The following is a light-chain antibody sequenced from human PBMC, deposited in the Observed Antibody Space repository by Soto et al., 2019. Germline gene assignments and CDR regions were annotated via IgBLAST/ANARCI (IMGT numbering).Light chain of an antibody. J-gene: IGKJ1*01. CDR3: QQSYSTTWT. Sequence: DIQMTQSTSSLSASVGDRVTITCRASQGISTYLNWYQQKPGKAPKLLIYAASSLQSGVPSRFSGSGSETDFNLTISSLQTEDFATYSCQQSYSTTWTFGQGTKVEIK. CDR1: QGISTY. CDR2: AAS. V-gene: IGKV1-39*01.